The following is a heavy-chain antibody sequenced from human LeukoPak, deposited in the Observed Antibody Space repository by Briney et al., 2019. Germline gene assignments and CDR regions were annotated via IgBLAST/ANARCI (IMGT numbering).Heavy chain of an antibody. CDR3: ARSGIDFWSGYSQFDY. J-gene: IGHJ4*02. V-gene: IGHV4-59*01. Sequence: PSETLSLTXTVSGGSISSYYWSWIWQPPGKGVEWIGYIYYSGSTNYNPSLKSRVTVSVDTSKNQFSLKLSSVTAADTAVYYCARSGIDFWSGYSQFDYWGQGTLVTVSS. CDR2: IYYSGST. CDR1: GGSISSYY. D-gene: IGHD3-3*01.